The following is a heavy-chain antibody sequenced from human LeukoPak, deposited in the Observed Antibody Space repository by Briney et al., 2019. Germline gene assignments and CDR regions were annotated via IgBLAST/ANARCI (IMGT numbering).Heavy chain of an antibody. V-gene: IGHV1-8*03. D-gene: IGHD3-10*01. CDR1: GYTFTSYD. CDR2: MNPNSGNT. Sequence: ASVKVSCKASGYTFTSYDINWVRQATGQGLEWMGWMNPNSGNTGYAQKFQGRVTITRNTSISTAYMELSSLRSEDTAVYYCARNFGLRKGGYYYYYYMDVWGKGTTVTVSS. J-gene: IGHJ6*03. CDR3: ARNFGLRKGGYYYYYYMDV.